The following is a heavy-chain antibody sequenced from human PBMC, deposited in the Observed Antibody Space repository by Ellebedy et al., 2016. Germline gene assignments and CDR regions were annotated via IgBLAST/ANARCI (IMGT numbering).Heavy chain of an antibody. CDR1: GYSFTSYW. Sequence: GESLKISXKGSGYSFTSYWIGWVRQMPGKGLEWMGIIYPGDSDTRYSPSFQGQVTISADKSISTAYLQWSSLKASDTAMYYCASSVLVATPIVADAFDIWGQGTMVTVSS. CDR2: IYPGDSDT. J-gene: IGHJ3*02. D-gene: IGHD5-12*01. CDR3: ASSVLVATPIVADAFDI. V-gene: IGHV5-51*01.